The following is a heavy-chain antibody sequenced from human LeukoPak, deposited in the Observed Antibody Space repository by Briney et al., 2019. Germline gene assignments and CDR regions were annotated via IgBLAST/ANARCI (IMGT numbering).Heavy chain of an antibody. CDR2: IKQDESEK. V-gene: IGHV3-7*01. CDR3: ARDGAPFDS. D-gene: IGHD4-17*01. Sequence: GGSLRLSCAASGFTSRSYWMSWVRQAPGKGLEWVANIKQDESEKYYVDSVKGRFSISRDNARNLVYLQMNNLRAEDTAVYFCARDGAPFDSWGQGTLVTVSS. J-gene: IGHJ4*02. CDR1: GFTSRSYW.